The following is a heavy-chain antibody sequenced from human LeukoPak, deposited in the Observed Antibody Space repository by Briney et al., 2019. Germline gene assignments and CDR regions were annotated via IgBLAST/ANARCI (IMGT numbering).Heavy chain of an antibody. CDR1: GFTFSNYA. CDR3: AKRGYSSSWYGDIDY. V-gene: IGHV3-23*01. Sequence: GGSLRLSCAASGFTFSNYAMTWVRQAPGKGLEWVSGISGSGGSTYYADSVKDRFTISRDNSKSTLYLQMNSLRAEDTAVYYCAKRGYSSSWYGDIDYWGQGTLVTVSS. J-gene: IGHJ4*02. CDR2: ISGSGGST. D-gene: IGHD6-13*01.